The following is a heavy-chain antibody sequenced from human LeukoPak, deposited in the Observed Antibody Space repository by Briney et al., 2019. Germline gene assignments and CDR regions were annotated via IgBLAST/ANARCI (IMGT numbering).Heavy chain of an antibody. CDR1: GGTFSSYA. J-gene: IGHJ5*02. D-gene: IGHD1-14*01. Sequence: ASVKVSCKASGGTFSSYAISWVRQAPGQGLEWMGGIIPIFGTANYAQKFQGRVTITADESTSTAYMELSSLRSEDTAVYYCARYRTAVNWFDPWGQGTLVTVSS. CDR3: ARYRTAVNWFDP. V-gene: IGHV1-69*13. CDR2: IIPIFGTA.